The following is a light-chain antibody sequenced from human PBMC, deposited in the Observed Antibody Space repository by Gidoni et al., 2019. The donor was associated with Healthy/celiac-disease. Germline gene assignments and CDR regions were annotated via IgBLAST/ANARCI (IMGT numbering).Light chain of an antibody. V-gene: IGKV2-28*01. Sequence: DIEMTQSQLSLPVTAGEPASISCRSSQSLLHSNGYNYLDWYLQKPGQSPQLLIYLGSNRASRVPDRFRCSGAGTDFTLKISRVEAEDVWVYYCMQALHPWTFGQGTKVEIK. CDR2: LGS. J-gene: IGKJ1*01. CDR3: MQALHPWT. CDR1: QSLLHSNGYNY.